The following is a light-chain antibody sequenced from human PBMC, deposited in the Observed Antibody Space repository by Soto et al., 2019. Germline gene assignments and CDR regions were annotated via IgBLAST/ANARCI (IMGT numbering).Light chain of an antibody. Sequence: DIQMTQSPSTLSASVGDRVTITCRASQSISSWLAWYQQKPGKAPKLLIYDASSLESGVPSRFSGSGSGTEFTLTISSLQPDDFATYYCHQYNSYHTFGGGTKV. CDR2: DAS. J-gene: IGKJ4*01. CDR3: HQYNSYHT. CDR1: QSISSW. V-gene: IGKV1-5*01.